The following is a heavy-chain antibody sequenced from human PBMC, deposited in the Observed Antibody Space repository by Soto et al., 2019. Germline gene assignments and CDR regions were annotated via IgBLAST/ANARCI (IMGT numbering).Heavy chain of an antibody. D-gene: IGHD5-12*01. CDR3: ARDQGYAVY. J-gene: IGHJ4*02. Sequence: ASVKVSCKAPGYTFTSYSIHWVRQAPGQGLEWIGWINTDNGDAKYSQKFQGRVTVTRDTSATTAYMEVSSLRSEDTAVYYCARDQGYAVYWGLGTLVTVSS. CDR1: GYTFTSYS. V-gene: IGHV1-3*04. CDR2: INTDNGDA.